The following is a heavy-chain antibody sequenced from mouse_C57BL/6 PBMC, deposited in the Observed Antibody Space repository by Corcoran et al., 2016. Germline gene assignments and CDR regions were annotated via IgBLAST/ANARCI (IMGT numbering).Heavy chain of an antibody. J-gene: IGHJ4*01. D-gene: IGHD2-4*01. V-gene: IGHV1-19*01. CDR3: ASHYDDEVYAMDY. CDR1: GYTFTDYY. Sequence: EVQLQQSGPVLVKPGASVKMSCKASGYTFTDYYMNWVKQSHGKSLEWIGVINPYNGGTSYNQKFKGKATLTVDKSSSTAYMELNSLTSEDSAVYYCASHYDDEVYAMDYWGQGTSVTVSS. CDR2: INPYNGGT.